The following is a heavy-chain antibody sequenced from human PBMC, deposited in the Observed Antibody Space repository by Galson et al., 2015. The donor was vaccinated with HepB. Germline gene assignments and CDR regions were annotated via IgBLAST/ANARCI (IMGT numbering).Heavy chain of an antibody. CDR3: ARAFVSGSYPDY. Sequence: SLRLSCAASGFTFSSYWMHWVRQAPGKGLVWVSRINSDGSSTSYADSVKGRFTISRDNAKNTLYLQMNSLRAEDTAVYYCARAFVSGSYPDYWGQGTLVTVSS. CDR2: INSDGSST. CDR1: GFTFSSYW. V-gene: IGHV3-74*01. D-gene: IGHD1-26*01. J-gene: IGHJ4*02.